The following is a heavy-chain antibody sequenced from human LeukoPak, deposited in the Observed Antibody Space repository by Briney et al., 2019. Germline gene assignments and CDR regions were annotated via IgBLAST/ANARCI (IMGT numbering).Heavy chain of an antibody. V-gene: IGHV3-21*01. J-gene: IGHJ5*02. CDR3: ARGYSSSPNWYDP. Sequence: GGSLRLSCAASGVTFSSYSMNWVRQAPGKGLEWVSSISSSSSYIYYADSVKGRFTISRDNAKNSLYLQMNSLRAEDTAVYYCARGYSSSPNWYDPWGQGTPVTVSS. CDR2: ISSSSSYI. CDR1: GVTFSSYS. D-gene: IGHD6-6*01.